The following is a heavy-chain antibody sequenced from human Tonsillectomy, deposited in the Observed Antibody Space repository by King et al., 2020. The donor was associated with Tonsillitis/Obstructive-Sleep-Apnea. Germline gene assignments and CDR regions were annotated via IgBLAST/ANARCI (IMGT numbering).Heavy chain of an antibody. V-gene: IGHV3-48*03. J-gene: IGHJ4*02. D-gene: IGHD6-19*01. CDR2: ISSSGNTI. CDR3: ARGRTGIAVAGSYPDY. CDR1: GFTFSSYE. Sequence: VQLVESGGGLVQPGGSLRLSCAASGFTFSSYEMNWVRQAPGKGLEWVSYISSSGNTIYHADSVKGRFTISRDNAKNSLYLQMNSLRAEDTAVYYCARGRTGIAVAGSYPDYWGQGTLVTVSS.